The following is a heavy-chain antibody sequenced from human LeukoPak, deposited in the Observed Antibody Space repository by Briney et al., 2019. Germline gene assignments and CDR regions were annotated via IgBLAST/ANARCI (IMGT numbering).Heavy chain of an antibody. V-gene: IGHV4-30-4*08. D-gene: IGHD6-6*01. Sequence: SQTLSLTCTVSGGSISSGDYYWSWIRQPPGKGLEWIGYIYHSGSTYYNPSLKSRVTISVDTSKNQFSLKLSSVTAADTAVYYCAREDQYSSSSGDYWGQGTLVTVSS. CDR1: GGSISSGDYY. J-gene: IGHJ4*02. CDR2: IYHSGST. CDR3: AREDQYSSSSGDY.